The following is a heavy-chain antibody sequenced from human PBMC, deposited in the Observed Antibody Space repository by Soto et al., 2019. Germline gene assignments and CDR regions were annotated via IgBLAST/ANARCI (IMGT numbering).Heavy chain of an antibody. CDR2: INPGYPAGRST. V-gene: IGHV1-46*01. CDR1: GYTLTTFF. Sequence: XSVKVSFKASGYTLTTFFIHWVRQAPGQGPEWMGVINPGYPAGRSTTYAQKFQGRVTMTTDTSTSTVYMELSRLRSDDTAVYYCAREAIVAGATTGMDAWGQGSTVTVSS. J-gene: IGHJ6*02. D-gene: IGHD1-26*01. CDR3: AREAIVAGATTGMDA.